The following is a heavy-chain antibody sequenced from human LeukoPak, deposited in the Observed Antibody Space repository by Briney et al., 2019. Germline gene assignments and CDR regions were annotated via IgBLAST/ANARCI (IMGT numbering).Heavy chain of an antibody. CDR1: GGTFSSYA. CDR3: ARDAPRNGMDV. CDR2: IIPILGIA. V-gene: IGHV1-69*04. J-gene: IGHJ6*02. Sequence: GSSVKVSCKASGGTFSSYAISWVRQAPGQGLEWMGRIIPILGIANYAQKFQGRVTITADKSTSTAYMELSSLRSEDTAVYYYARDAPRNGMDVWGQGTTVTVSS.